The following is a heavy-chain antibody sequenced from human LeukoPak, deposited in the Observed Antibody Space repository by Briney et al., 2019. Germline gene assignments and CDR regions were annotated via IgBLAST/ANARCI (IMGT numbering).Heavy chain of an antibody. Sequence: PSETLSLTCTVSGGSISSYYWSWIRQPPGKGLEWIGYIYYSGSTNYNPPLKSRVTISVDTSKNQFSLKLSSVTAADTAVYYCARDSCSGGSCYFDIWGQGTMVTVSS. CDR3: ARDSCSGGSCYFDI. V-gene: IGHV4-59*01. D-gene: IGHD2-15*01. CDR1: GGSISSYY. CDR2: IYYSGST. J-gene: IGHJ3*02.